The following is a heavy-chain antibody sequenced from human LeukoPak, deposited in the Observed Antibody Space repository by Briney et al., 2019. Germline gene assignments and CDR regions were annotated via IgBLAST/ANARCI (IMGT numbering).Heavy chain of an antibody. CDR2: IYSGGST. CDR1: GFTVSSNH. J-gene: IGHJ1*01. V-gene: IGHV3-53*05. Sequence: GGSLRLSCAASGFTVSSNHMSWVRQAPGKGLEWVSVIYSGGSTYYADSVRGRFMIARDNSKNTVYLQMNSLTIEDTAVYYCAREPSGNFGQLVSSAEYFQHWGQGTRVTVSS. CDR3: AREPSGNFGQLVSSAEYFQH. D-gene: IGHD5/OR15-5a*01.